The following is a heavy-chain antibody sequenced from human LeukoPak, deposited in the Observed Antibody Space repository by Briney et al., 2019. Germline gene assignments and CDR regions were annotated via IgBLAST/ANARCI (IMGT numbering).Heavy chain of an antibody. CDR3: AKALYYYDSSAIT. CDR2: ISGSGGST. CDR1: GFSFSYYN. Sequence: GSLRLSCEASGFSFSYYNFNWVRQAPGKGLEWVSAISGSGGSTYYADSVKGRFTISRDNSKNTLYLQMNSLRAEDTAVYYCAKALYYYDSSAITWGQGTLVTVSS. D-gene: IGHD3-22*01. V-gene: IGHV3-23*01. J-gene: IGHJ5*02.